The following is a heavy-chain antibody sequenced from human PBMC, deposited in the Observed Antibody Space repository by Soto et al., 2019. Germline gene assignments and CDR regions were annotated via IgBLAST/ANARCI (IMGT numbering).Heavy chain of an antibody. Sequence: PGGSLRLSCAASGFTFSSYAMHWVRQAPGKGLEWVAVISYDGSNKYYADSVKGRFTISRDNSKNTLYLQMDSLRAEDTAVYYCARDRIVGATLSGWFDPWGQGTLVTVYS. D-gene: IGHD1-26*01. CDR1: GFTFSSYA. J-gene: IGHJ5*02. V-gene: IGHV3-30-3*01. CDR2: ISYDGSNK. CDR3: ARDRIVGATLSGWFDP.